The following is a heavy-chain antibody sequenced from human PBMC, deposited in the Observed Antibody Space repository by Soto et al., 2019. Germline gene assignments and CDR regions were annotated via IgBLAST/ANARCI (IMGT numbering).Heavy chain of an antibody. CDR3: VRANYFDF. CDR2: IYYRGNA. V-gene: IGHV4-59*01. CDR1: GGSINRYY. Sequence: QVQLQESGPGLVRSSETLSLTCTVSGGSINRYYWTWMRQPPGKGLEWIGTIYYRGNANNNPSLXSXLXXSVDTSKNQSSLKLRSVTAADTATYYCVRANYFDFWGQGILVTVSS. J-gene: IGHJ4*02.